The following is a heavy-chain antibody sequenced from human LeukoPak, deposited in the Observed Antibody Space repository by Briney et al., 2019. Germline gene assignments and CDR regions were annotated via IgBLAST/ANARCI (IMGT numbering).Heavy chain of an antibody. CDR1: GYTFTGYY. J-gene: IGHJ4*02. D-gene: IGHD2-2*01. CDR2: INPNSGGT. CDR3: ARGPDIVVVPAARYYFDY. V-gene: IGHV1-2*02. Sequence: GASVKVSCKASGYTFTGYYMHWVRQAPGQGLEWMRWINPNSGGTNYAQKFQGRVTMTRDTSISTAYMEPSRLRSDDTAVYYCARGPDIVVVPAARYYFDYWGQGTLVTVSS.